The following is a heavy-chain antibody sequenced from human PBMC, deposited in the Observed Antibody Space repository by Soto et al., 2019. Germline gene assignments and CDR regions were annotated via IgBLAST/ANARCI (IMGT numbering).Heavy chain of an antibody. J-gene: IGHJ4*02. CDR2: IYYSGNT. CDR3: AREGGESSDGLYYFDS. Sequence: PSETLSLTCTVSGGSTSSDNYWSWIRQPPGKGLEWIGHIYYSGNTDYNPSLKSRLAISIDTSKNQFSLKLSSVTAADTAVYFCAREGGESSDGLYYFDSWGQGALVTVSS. CDR1: GGSTSSDNY. V-gene: IGHV4-30-4*01. D-gene: IGHD3-16*01.